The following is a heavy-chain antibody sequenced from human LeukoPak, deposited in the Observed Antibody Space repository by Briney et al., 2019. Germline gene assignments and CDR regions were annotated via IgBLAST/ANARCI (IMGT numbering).Heavy chain of an antibody. CDR3: AKSNRYCDSASCYEAFDI. CDR2: IYYSGSP. V-gene: IGHV4-59*01. CDR1: GASLSIYS. Sequence: SETLSLTCTVSGASLSIYSWSWIRQPPGQGLDWIGYIYYSGSPNYNPSLKSRVTMSVDASKNQFSLKVSSVTAADTAVYYCAKSNRYCDSASCYEAFDIWGQGTMVTVSS. D-gene: IGHD2-2*01. J-gene: IGHJ3*02.